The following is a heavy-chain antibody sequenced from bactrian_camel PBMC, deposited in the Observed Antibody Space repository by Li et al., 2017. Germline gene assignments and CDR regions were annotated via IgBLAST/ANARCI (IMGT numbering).Heavy chain of an antibody. Sequence: VQLVESGGGSVEAGGSLNLSCTYQGYIRCMAWFRQAPGKEREKVATINSIGGTTYVDSVKGRFTISKDNAKNELYLQMNDLKPEDTAIYYCAADQRERACRPTPLSAPPQLILHYWGRGTQVTVS. V-gene: IGHV3S53*01. CDR3: AADQRERACRPTPLSAPPQLILHY. CDR2: INSIGGT. CDR1: GYIRC. J-gene: IGHJ4*01. D-gene: IGHD6*01.